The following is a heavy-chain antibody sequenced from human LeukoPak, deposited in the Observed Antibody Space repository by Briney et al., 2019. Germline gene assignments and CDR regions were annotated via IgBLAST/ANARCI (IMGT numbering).Heavy chain of an antibody. CDR1: GFTFSSYG. V-gene: IGHV3-48*01. D-gene: IGHD6-19*01. CDR3: ARDPDVYSSGWYRGYFDY. CDR2: ISSSSSTI. Sequence: GGSLRLSCAASGFTFSSYGMSWVRQAPGKGLEWVSYISSSSSTIYYADSVKGRFTISRDNAKNSLYLQMNSLRAEDTAVYYCARDPDVYSSGWYRGYFDYWGQGTLVTVSS. J-gene: IGHJ4*02.